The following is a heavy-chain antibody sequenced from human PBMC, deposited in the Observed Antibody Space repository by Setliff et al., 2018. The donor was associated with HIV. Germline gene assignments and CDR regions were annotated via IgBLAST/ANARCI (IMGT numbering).Heavy chain of an antibody. D-gene: IGHD6-13*01. CDR1: GVSMKISNYY. CDR3: ATGTAATGTGFGY. CDR2: VYYGGDT. J-gene: IGHJ4*02. V-gene: IGHV4-39*01. Sequence: PSETLSLTCAVSGVSMKISNYYWAWIRQPPGKGLEWIGSVYYGGDTYYNPSLKSRVTISADTSNNQFSLKLNSLTAADTAFYYCATGTAATGTGFGYWGQGTLVTVSS.